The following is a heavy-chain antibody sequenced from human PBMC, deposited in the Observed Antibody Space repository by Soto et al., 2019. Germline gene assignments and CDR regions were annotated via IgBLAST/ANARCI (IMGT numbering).Heavy chain of an antibody. CDR1: GFTFSSYG. Sequence: GGSLRLSCAASGFTFSSYGMHWVRQAPGKGLEWVAVIWYDGSNKYYADSVKGRFTISRDNSKNTLYLQMNSLRAEDTAVYYCARELVVPAATQYYYYGMDVWGQGTTVTVSS. CDR2: IWYDGSNK. CDR3: ARELVVPAATQYYYYGMDV. V-gene: IGHV3-33*01. D-gene: IGHD2-2*01. J-gene: IGHJ6*02.